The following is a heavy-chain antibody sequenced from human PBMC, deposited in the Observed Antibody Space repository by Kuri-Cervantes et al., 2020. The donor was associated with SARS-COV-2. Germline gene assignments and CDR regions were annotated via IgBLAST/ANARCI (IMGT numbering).Heavy chain of an antibody. Sequence: ASVKVSCKASGYTFTGYYMHWVRQAPGQGLEWMGWINPNSGGTNYAQKFQGRVTMTRDTSISTAYMELSRLRSDDTAVYYCARVRITIFGVVTPNYWYFDLWGRGTPVTVSS. CDR1: GYTFTGYY. CDR3: ARVRITIFGVVTPNYWYFDL. CDR2: INPNSGGT. V-gene: IGHV1-2*02. D-gene: IGHD3-3*01. J-gene: IGHJ2*01.